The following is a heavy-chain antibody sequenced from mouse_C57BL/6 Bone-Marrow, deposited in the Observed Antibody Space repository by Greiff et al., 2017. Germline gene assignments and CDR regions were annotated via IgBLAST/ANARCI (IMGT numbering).Heavy chain of an antibody. D-gene: IGHD1-1*01. V-gene: IGHV14-2*01. CDR2: IDPEDGET. CDR1: GFNIKDYY. Sequence: VQLKESGAELVKPGASVKLSCTASGFNIKDYYIHWVKQRTEQGLEWIGRIDPEDGETKYAPKFQDKATITADTSSNTAYLQLSSLTSEDTAVYYCTSSLIYYGTNYWGKGTTLTVSS. CDR3: TSSLIYYGTNY. J-gene: IGHJ2*01.